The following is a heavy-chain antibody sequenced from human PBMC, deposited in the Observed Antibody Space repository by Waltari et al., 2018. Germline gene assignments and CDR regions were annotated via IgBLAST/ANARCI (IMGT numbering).Heavy chain of an antibody. D-gene: IGHD3-10*01. Sequence: VQLLESGGGLVQPGGSLRLSCAASGFTFSSYAMSWVRQAPGKGLEWVAVIWYDGSNKYYADSVKGRFTISRDNSKNTLYLQMNSLRAEDTAMYYCASDYFYYFDYWGQGTLVTVSS. CDR3: ASDYFYYFDY. CDR2: IWYDGSNK. CDR1: GFTFSSYA. J-gene: IGHJ4*02. V-gene: IGHV3-33*08.